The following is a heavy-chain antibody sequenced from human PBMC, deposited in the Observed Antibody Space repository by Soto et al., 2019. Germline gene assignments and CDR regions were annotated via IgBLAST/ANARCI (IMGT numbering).Heavy chain of an antibody. D-gene: IGHD3-10*01. V-gene: IGHV4-4*07. CDR1: GGSINTFY. J-gene: IGHJ5*02. CDR3: ARDLRLLWFGDLGWFDP. Sequence: SETLSLTCTVSGGSINTFYWSWVRQPAGKGLEWIGRIFSSGSTSFNPSLESRVAMSVDTSKNHFSLNLSSVTAADMAVYYCARDLRLLWFGDLGWFDPWGQGTLVTVSS. CDR2: IFSSGST.